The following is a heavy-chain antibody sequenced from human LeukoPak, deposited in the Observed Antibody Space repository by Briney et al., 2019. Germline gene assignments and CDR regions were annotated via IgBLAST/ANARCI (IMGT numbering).Heavy chain of an antibody. V-gene: IGHV4-34*01. Sequence: PGGSLRLSCTASGFTFGDYAMSWFRQPPGKGLEWIGEINHSGSTNYNPSLKNRVTISVDTSKNQFSLKLSSVTAADTAVYYCARRIRGVIISPYYYYYYMDVWGKGTTVTISS. D-gene: IGHD3-10*01. CDR3: ARRIRGVIISPYYYYYYMDV. CDR2: INHSGST. J-gene: IGHJ6*03. CDR1: GFTFGDYA.